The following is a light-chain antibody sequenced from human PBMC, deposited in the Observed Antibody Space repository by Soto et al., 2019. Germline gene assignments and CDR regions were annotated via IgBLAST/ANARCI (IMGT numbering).Light chain of an antibody. CDR1: QDVSIF. CDR3: QQRSNWLT. CDR2: DAS. J-gene: IGKJ4*01. V-gene: IGKV3-11*02. Sequence: EILLAQSPATLSLSPGERATLSCKASQDVSIFLAWYQQKPGQAPRLLIHDASNRATGVPARFSGSGSGRDFTLTITSLEPEDFAVYYCQQRSNWLTFGGGTKVEIK.